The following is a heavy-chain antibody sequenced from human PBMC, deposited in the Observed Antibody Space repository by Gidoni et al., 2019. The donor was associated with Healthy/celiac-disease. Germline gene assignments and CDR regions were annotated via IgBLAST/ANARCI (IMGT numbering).Heavy chain of an antibody. D-gene: IGHD6-6*01. V-gene: IGHV3-21*01. Sequence: EVQMVESGGGLVKPGGSLRLSCAASEVTLSSYSMNWVRQAPGKGLEWVSSISSSSSYIYYAASVKGRFTISRDNAKNSLYLQMNSLRAEDTAVYYCARDLSYSSSGWFAPWGQGTLVTVSS. J-gene: IGHJ5*02. CDR2: ISSSSSYI. CDR3: ARDLSYSSSGWFAP. CDR1: EVTLSSYS.